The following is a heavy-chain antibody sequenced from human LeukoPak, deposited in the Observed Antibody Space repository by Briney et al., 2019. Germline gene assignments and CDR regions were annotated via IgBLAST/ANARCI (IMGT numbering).Heavy chain of an antibody. CDR2: ISSSSSYI. J-gene: IGHJ3*02. V-gene: IGHV3-21*01. Sequence: GGSLRLSCAASGFTFSRYSMNWVRQAPGKGLEWVSFISSSSSYIYYAESVKGRFTISRDNAMNSVYLQMNSLRAEDTAVYHCARVRDSSVYLLRPAFDIWGQGTMVTVSS. CDR1: GFTFSRYS. D-gene: IGHD3-22*01. CDR3: ARVRDSSVYLLRPAFDI.